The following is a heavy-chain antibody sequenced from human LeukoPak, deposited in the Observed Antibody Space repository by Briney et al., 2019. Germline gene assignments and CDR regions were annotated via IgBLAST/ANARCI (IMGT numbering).Heavy chain of an antibody. Sequence: PGGSLRLSCAASGFTFSSYGMHWVRQAPGKGLEWVAVISYDGSNKYYADSVKGRFTISRDNSKNTLYLQMNSLRAEDTAVYYCAKDGKSGSYYYYGMDVWGQGTTVTVSS. CDR2: ISYDGSNK. D-gene: IGHD1-26*01. V-gene: IGHV3-30*18. CDR3: AKDGKSGSYYYYGMDV. J-gene: IGHJ6*02. CDR1: GFTFSSYG.